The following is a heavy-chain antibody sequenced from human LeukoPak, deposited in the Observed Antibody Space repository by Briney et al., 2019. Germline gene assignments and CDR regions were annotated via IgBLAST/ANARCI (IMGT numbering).Heavy chain of an antibody. CDR2: IFYSGST. J-gene: IGHJ3*02. D-gene: IGHD2-15*01. Sequence: SETLSLTCTVSGGSISSYYWSWIRQPPGQGLEWIGYIFYSGSTNYNPSLKSRVTMSVDTSNKQFSLRLSSVTATDTALYYCGRLSTRFRSGGTCYTNGAVDIWGQGTRVTVSS. CDR3: GRLSTRFRSGGTCYTNGAVDI. CDR1: GGSISSYY. V-gene: IGHV4-59*08.